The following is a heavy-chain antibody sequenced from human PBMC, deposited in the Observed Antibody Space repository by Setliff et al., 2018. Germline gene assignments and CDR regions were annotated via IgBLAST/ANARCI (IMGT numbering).Heavy chain of an antibody. CDR2: IYYSGST. CDR3: ARDTEGRYNFWSGYPDYGMDV. CDR1: GGSISSSSYY. V-gene: IGHV4-39*07. J-gene: IGHJ6*02. D-gene: IGHD3-3*01. Sequence: SETLSLTCTVSGGSISSSSYYWGWIRQPPGKGLEWIGSIYYSGSTYYNPSLKSRVTISVDTSKNQFSLKLSSVTAADTAVYYCARDTEGRYNFWSGYPDYGMDVWGQGTTVTVSS.